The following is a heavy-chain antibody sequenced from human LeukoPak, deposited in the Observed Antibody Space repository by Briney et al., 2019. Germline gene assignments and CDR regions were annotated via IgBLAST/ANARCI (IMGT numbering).Heavy chain of an antibody. V-gene: IGHV3-23*01. D-gene: IGHD3-3*01. CDR3: ARGPTYYDFWSGYRGAFDI. CDR2: ISGSGGST. Sequence: GGSLRLSCAASGFTFSSYAMSWVRQAPGKGLEWVSAISGSGGSTYYADSVKGRFTISRDNSKNTLYLQMNSLRAEDTAVYYCARGPTYYDFWSGYRGAFDIWGQGTMVTVSS. J-gene: IGHJ3*02. CDR1: GFTFSSYA.